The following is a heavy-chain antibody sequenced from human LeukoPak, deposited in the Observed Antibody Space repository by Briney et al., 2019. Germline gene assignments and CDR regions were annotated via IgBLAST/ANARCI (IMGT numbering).Heavy chain of an antibody. CDR2: ISYDGSNK. J-gene: IGHJ4*02. CDR3: ARDWSSVAGTTLFSYFDY. V-gene: IGHV3-30-3*01. Sequence: PGGSLRLSYAASGFTFSSYAMHWVRQAPGKGLEWVAVISYDGSNKYYADPVKGRFTISRDNSKNTLYLQMNSLRAEDTAVYYCARDWSSVAGTTLFSYFDYWGQGTLVTVSS. CDR1: GFTFSSYA. D-gene: IGHD6-19*01.